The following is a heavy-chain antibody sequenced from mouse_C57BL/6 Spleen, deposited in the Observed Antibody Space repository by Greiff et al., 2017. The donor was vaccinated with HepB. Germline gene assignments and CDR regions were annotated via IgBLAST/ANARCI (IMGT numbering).Heavy chain of an antibody. CDR2: IYPRDGST. D-gene: IGHD1-1*01. V-gene: IGHV1-85*01. Sequence: VQLQESGPELVKPGASVKLSCKASGYTFTSYDINWVKQRPGQGLEWIGWIYPRDGSTKYNEKFKGKATLTVDTFSSTAYMELHSLTSEDSAVYFWARDYYYGSSLYAMDYWGQGTSVTVSS. CDR1: GYTFTSYD. J-gene: IGHJ4*01. CDR3: ARDYYYGSSLYAMDY.